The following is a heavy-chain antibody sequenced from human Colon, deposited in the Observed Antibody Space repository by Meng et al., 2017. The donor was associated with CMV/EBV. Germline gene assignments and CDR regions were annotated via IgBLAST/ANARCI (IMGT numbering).Heavy chain of an antibody. D-gene: IGHD1-26*01. V-gene: IGHV1-2*02. Sequence: QVLRVQSGAEVKKPGASVTVSCKASGYTFTGYFMYWVRQAPGQGLEWLGVINPITGGTNYAQKFQGRVTMTRDTSMNTAYMELSRLRSDDTAVYYCASLSGGDFDYWGQGTLVTVSS. J-gene: IGHJ4*02. CDR1: GYTFTGYF. CDR2: INPITGGT. CDR3: ASLSGGDFDY.